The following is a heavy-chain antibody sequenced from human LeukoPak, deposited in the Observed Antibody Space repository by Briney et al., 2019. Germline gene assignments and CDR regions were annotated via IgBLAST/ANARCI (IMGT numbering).Heavy chain of an antibody. J-gene: IGHJ6*03. Sequence: GRSLRLSCAASGFTFSSYGMHWVRQAPGKGLEWVAVISYDGSNKYYADSVKGRFTISRDNSKNTLYLQMNSLRAEDTAVYYCAKVAMDIVVVVAATPYYMDVWGKGTTVTVSS. CDR3: AKVAMDIVVVVAATPYYMDV. CDR2: ISYDGSNK. D-gene: IGHD2-15*01. V-gene: IGHV3-30*18. CDR1: GFTFSSYG.